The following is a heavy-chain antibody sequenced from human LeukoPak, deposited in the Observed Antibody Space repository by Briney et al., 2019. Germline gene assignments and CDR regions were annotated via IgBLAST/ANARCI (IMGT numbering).Heavy chain of an antibody. V-gene: IGHV3-48*01. CDR1: GFTFSSYS. CDR2: ISSSSSTI. D-gene: IGHD3-3*01. CDR3: ARRPYYDFWSGYLNWFDP. Sequence: GGSLRLSCAASGFTFSSYSMNWVRQAPGKGLEWVSYISSSSSTIYYADPVKGRFTISRDNAKNSLYLRMNSLRAEDTAVYYCARRPYYDFWSGYLNWFDPWGQGTLVTVSS. J-gene: IGHJ5*02.